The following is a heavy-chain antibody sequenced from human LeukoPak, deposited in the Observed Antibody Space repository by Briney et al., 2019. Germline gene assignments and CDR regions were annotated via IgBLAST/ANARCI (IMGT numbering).Heavy chain of an antibody. D-gene: IGHD5-12*01. Sequence: GGSLRLSCAASGFTFSSYAMSWVRQAPGKGLEWVSAISGSGGSTYYADSVKGRFTISRDNAKNSLYLQMNSLRAEDTAVYYCARNRGYGDYLEYWGQGTLVTASS. CDR2: ISGSGGST. CDR3: ARNRGYGDYLEY. V-gene: IGHV3-23*01. CDR1: GFTFSSYA. J-gene: IGHJ4*02.